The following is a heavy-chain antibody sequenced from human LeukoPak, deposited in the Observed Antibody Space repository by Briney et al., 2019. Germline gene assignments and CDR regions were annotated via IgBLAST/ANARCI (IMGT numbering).Heavy chain of an antibody. CDR1: GGSISSSSYY. CDR3: ARHQDAGGAGVDY. J-gene: IGHJ4*02. V-gene: IGHV4-39*01. Sequence: SETLSLTCTVSGGSISSSSYYWGWIRQPPGKGLEWIGSIYYSGSTYYNPSLKSRVTISVDTSKNQFSLKLSSVTAADTAVYYCARHQDAGGAGVDYWGQGTLVTVSS. CDR2: IYYSGST. D-gene: IGHD4-23*01.